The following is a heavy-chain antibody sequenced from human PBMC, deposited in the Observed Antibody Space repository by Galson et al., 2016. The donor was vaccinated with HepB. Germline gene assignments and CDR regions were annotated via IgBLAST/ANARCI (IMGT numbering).Heavy chain of an antibody. Sequence: SVKVSCKASGYTLSSHALHWVRQAPGQRPEWMGWINAGNGNTKYSQKFQGRVSITRDTSASTAYMELSSLRFEDTAVYYCARDRVVYWGFWYFDLWGRGTLVTVSS. CDR2: INAGNGNT. J-gene: IGHJ2*01. CDR1: GYTLSSHA. V-gene: IGHV1-3*01. D-gene: IGHD1-26*01. CDR3: ARDRVVYWGFWYFDL.